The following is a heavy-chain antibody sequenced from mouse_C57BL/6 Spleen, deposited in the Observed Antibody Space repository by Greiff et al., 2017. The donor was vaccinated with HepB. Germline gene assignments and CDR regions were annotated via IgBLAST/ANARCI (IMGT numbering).Heavy chain of an antibody. CDR1: GIDFSRYW. D-gene: IGHD4-1*01. V-gene: IGHV4-1*01. CDR2: INPDSSTI. Sequence: AAAGIDFSRYWMSWVRRAPGKGLEWIGEINPDSSTINYAPSLKDKFIISRDNAKNTLYLQMSKVRSEDTALYYCARDWGYWYFDVWGTGTTVTVSS. J-gene: IGHJ1*03. CDR3: ARDWGYWYFDV.